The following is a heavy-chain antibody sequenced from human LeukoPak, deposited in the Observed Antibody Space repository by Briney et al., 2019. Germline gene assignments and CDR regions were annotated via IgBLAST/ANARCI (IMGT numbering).Heavy chain of an antibody. Sequence: SGGSLRLSCGASGFRFSSYAMSWVRQAPGKGLEWVSSISGSGGSTYYTDSVKGRFTISRDNAKNSLYLQMNSLRAEDTAVYYCARDSGITGTLDYWGQGTLVTVSS. J-gene: IGHJ4*02. CDR1: GFRFSSYA. CDR2: ISGSGGST. D-gene: IGHD1-7*01. CDR3: ARDSGITGTLDY. V-gene: IGHV3-23*01.